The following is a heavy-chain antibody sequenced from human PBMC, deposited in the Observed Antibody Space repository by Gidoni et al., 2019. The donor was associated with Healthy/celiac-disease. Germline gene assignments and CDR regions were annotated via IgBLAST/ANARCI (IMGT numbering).Heavy chain of an antibody. Sequence: EVQLVESGGGLVQPGRSLRLSCAASGFTFADYAMHWVRQAPGKVLEWVSGISWNSGSIGYADSVKGRFTISRDNAKNSLYLQMNSLRAEDTALYYCAKDTLAYDFWSGYTFDPWGQGTLVTVSS. CDR1: GFTFADYA. D-gene: IGHD3-3*01. J-gene: IGHJ5*02. V-gene: IGHV3-9*01. CDR3: AKDTLAYDFWSGYTFDP. CDR2: ISWNSGSI.